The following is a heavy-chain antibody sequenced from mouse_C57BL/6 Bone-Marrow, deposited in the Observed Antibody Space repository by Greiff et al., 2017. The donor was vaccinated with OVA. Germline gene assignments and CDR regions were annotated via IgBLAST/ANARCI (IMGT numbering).Heavy chain of an antibody. CDR2: IWSGGST. CDR1: GFSLTSYG. CDR3: AGLAWFAY. V-gene: IGHV2-2*01. J-gene: IGHJ3*01. Sequence: VKLMESGPGLVQPSQSLSITCTVSGFSLTSYGVHWVRQSLGKGLVWLGVIWSGGSTDYNAAFISRLSISTDKSKSHVVVEMNGLQADDTAIYYCAGLAWFAYWGQGTLVTVSA.